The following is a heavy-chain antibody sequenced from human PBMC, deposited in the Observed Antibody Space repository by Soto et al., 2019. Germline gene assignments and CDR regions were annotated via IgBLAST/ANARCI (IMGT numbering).Heavy chain of an antibody. Sequence: SETLSLTCTVSGGSISTYYWSWIRQPPGKGLEWIGYINYNGRTNYNPSLKSRVTMSLDTSKNQFSLKLRSVTAADTAVFYCARYAGSSLFDYCGQGTPVTVS. V-gene: IGHV4-59*01. D-gene: IGHD6-13*01. CDR3: ARYAGSSLFDY. J-gene: IGHJ4*02. CDR1: GGSISTYY. CDR2: INYNGRT.